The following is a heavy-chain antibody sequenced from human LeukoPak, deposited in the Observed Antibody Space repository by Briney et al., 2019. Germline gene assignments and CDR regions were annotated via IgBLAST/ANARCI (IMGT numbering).Heavy chain of an antibody. D-gene: IGHD6-13*01. CDR3: ARRAGYSSSWYGSQYFQH. CDR1: GGSFSGYC. V-gene: IGHV4-34*01. J-gene: IGHJ1*01. CDR2: INHSGST. Sequence: SETLSLTCAVYGGSFSGYCWSWIRQPPGKGLEWIGEINHSGSTNYNPSLKSRVTISVDTSKNQFSLKLGSVTAADTAVYYCARRAGYSSSWYGSQYFQHWGQGTLVTVSS.